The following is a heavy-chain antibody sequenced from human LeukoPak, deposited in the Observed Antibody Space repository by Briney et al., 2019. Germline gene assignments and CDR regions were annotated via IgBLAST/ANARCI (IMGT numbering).Heavy chain of an antibody. Sequence: GASVKVSCKVSGYTLTELSMHWVRQAPGKGLERMGGFDPEDGETIYAQKFQGRVTMTEDTSTDTAYMELSSLRSEDTAVYYCATDSSLYSSSWTDLDYWGQGTLVTVSS. CDR1: GYTLTELS. J-gene: IGHJ4*02. CDR2: FDPEDGET. CDR3: ATDSSLYSSSWTDLDY. V-gene: IGHV1-24*01. D-gene: IGHD6-13*01.